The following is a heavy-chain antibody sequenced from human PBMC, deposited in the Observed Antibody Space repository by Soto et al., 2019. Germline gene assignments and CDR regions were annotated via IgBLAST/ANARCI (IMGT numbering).Heavy chain of an antibody. CDR2: ILHTGGP. CDR3: ASLQSGEGFDY. V-gene: IGHV4-30-2*01. CDR1: GGSISGGGFS. Sequence: QLQLQESGSRLVKPSQTLSLTCAVSGGSISGGGFSWSWIRQPPGKGLEWIGYILHTGGPQYNPSLKGRFTMSVDKSKNQFSLHLTSVTAADTAVYYCASLQSGEGFDYWGQGALVTVSS. J-gene: IGHJ4*02. D-gene: IGHD1-1*01.